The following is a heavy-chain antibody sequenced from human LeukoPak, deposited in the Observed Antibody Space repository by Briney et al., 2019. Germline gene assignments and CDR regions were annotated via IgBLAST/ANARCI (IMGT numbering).Heavy chain of an antibody. CDR3: ARVYYSNSYDYWYFDL. CDR2: GYYSGTT. Sequence: SETLSLTCTVSGGSIKSNYWSWIRQPPGKGLEWIGYGYYSGTTNYNPSFKSRVTISLDTSKSQFSLKLRFVTTADTAVYYCARVYYSNSYDYWYFDLWGRGTLVTVSS. D-gene: IGHD6-13*01. J-gene: IGHJ2*01. V-gene: IGHV4-59*01. CDR1: GGSIKSNY.